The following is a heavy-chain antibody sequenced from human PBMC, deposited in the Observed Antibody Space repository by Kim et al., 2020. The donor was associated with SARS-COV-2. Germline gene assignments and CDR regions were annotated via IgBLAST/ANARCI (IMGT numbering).Heavy chain of an antibody. Sequence: ASVKVSCKASGYTFTGYYMHWVRQAPGQGLEWMGRINPNSGGTNYAQKFQGRVTMTRDTSISTAYMELSRLRSDDTAVYYCAGPHQLRFLEEKYYYYYGMDVWGQGTTVTVSS. J-gene: IGHJ6*02. V-gene: IGHV1-2*06. CDR3: AGPHQLRFLEEKYYYYYGMDV. CDR2: INPNSGGT. D-gene: IGHD3-3*01. CDR1: GYTFTGYY.